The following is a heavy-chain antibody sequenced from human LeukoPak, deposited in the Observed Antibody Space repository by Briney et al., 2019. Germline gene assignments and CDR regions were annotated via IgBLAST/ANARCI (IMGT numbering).Heavy chain of an antibody. J-gene: IGHJ5*02. D-gene: IGHD3-3*01. CDR2: ISIYNGNT. CDR3: ARITYDFWSGYYMPDDP. V-gene: IGHV1-18*01. Sequence: ASVKVSCKASGYTFTNYGISWVRQAPGQGLEWMGWISIYNGNTDYAQKLRGRVTMTTDTSTSTAYMELRSLRSDDTAVYYCARITYDFWSGYYMPDDPWGQGTLDTVSS. CDR1: GYTFTNYG.